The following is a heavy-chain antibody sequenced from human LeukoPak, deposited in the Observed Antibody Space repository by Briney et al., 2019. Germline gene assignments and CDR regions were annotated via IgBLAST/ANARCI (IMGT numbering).Heavy chain of an antibody. J-gene: IGHJ1*01. D-gene: IGHD4-17*01. Sequence: SVKVSCKASGGTFRSYAISWVRQAPGQGLEWMGRIIPILGIANYAQKFQGRVTITADKSTSTAYMELSSLRSEDTAVYYCATTPYGDYGYFQHWGQGTLVTVSS. V-gene: IGHV1-69*04. CDR1: GGTFRSYA. CDR3: ATTPYGDYGYFQH. CDR2: IIPILGIA.